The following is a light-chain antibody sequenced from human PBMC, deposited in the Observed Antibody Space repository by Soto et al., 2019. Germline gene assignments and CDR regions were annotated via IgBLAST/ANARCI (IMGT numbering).Light chain of an antibody. V-gene: IGLV1-44*01. Sequence: QYALTQPPSASGTPGQRVTISCSGSSSNIGSKTVNWYQQLPGTAPKLLIYSNNQRPSGVPDRFSGSKSGTSASLAISGLQSEDEADYYSAAWDDRLTGVVFGGGTKLTVL. CDR3: AAWDDRLTGVV. CDR2: SNN. J-gene: IGLJ2*01. CDR1: SSNIGSKT.